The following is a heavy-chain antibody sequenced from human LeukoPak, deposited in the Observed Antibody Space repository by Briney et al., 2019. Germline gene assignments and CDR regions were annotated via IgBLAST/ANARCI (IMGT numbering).Heavy chain of an antibody. CDR3: AKAVDGSENWFDP. V-gene: IGHV3-33*06. CDR2: IWYDGGNK. Sequence: GGSLRLSCTASGLAFRSYGMHWVRQAPGKGLEWVAVIWYDGGNKYYADSVKGRFTISRDNSKNTLYLQMNSLRAEDTAVYYCAKAVDGSENWFDPWGQGTLVTVSS. CDR1: GLAFRSYG. D-gene: IGHD2-15*01. J-gene: IGHJ5*02.